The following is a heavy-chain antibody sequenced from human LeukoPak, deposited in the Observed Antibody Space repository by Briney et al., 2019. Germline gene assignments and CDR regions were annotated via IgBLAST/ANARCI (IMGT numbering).Heavy chain of an antibody. V-gene: IGHV4-59*08. J-gene: IGHJ5*02. D-gene: IGHD1-14*01. Sequence: SETLSLTCTVSGGSISSYYWSWIRQPPGKGLEWSGYTYYSGSTNYNPSLKSRVTISVDTSKNQFSLKLSSVTAADTAVYYCAGQIRPGWFDPCREGTLVTVSS. CDR3: AGQIRPGWFDP. CDR2: TYYSGST. CDR1: GGSISSYY.